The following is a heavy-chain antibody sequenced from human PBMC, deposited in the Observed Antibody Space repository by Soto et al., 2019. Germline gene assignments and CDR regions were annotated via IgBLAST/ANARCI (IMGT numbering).Heavy chain of an antibody. CDR1: GGSISSGDYY. J-gene: IGHJ4*02. Sequence: SETLSLTCTVSGGSISSGDYYWSGMRQPRGMGLEWMGYNYYSGSTYYNPSLKSRVTISVDTSKDQFSLKLSSETAADTAVYYCAKERILGDGSGGSCYQDFPGQIWGQGTLVTVSS. D-gene: IGHD2-15*01. CDR3: AKERILGDGSGGSCYQDFPGQI. CDR2: NYYSGST. V-gene: IGHV4-30-4*01.